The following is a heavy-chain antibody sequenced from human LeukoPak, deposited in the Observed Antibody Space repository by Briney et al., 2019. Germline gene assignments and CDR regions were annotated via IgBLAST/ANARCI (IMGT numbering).Heavy chain of an antibody. V-gene: IGHV3-23*01. J-gene: IGHJ4*02. CDR3: ARDLAWGAFDY. CDR2: ISGSGSST. D-gene: IGHD7-27*01. Sequence: PGGSLRLSCTASGLTFSSYAKSWVRQAPGKGLEWVSVISGSGSSTYCADSVKGRFTISRDNSKNTLYLQMNSLRADDTAVYYCARDLAWGAFDYWGQGTLVTVSS. CDR1: GLTFSSYA.